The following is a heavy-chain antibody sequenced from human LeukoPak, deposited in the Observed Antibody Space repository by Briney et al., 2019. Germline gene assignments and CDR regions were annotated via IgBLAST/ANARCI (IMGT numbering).Heavy chain of an antibody. V-gene: IGHV1-46*01. D-gene: IGHD2-21*02. CDR3: ARLYCGGDCYVDY. Sequence: ASVTVSCKASGYTFTSYYMHWVRQAPGQGLEWRGIINPSGGSTSYAQKFQGRVTMTRDTSTSTVYMELSSLRSEDTAVYYCARLYCGGDCYVDYWGQGTLVTVSS. CDR1: GYTFTSYY. CDR2: INPSGGST. J-gene: IGHJ4*02.